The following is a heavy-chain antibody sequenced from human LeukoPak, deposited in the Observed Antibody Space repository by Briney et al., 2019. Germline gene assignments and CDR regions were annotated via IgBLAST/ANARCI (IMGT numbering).Heavy chain of an antibody. CDR2: VSYDGSSK. V-gene: IGHV3-30*01. J-gene: IGHJ4*02. CDR3: ARVTGHSGYDLKY. Sequence: PGRSLRLSCAASGFLFSAYDFHWVRQAPGKGLEWVAFVSYDGSSKNYAQSVKGRFTISRDNSKNTLYVQMNSLRREDTAVYYCARVTGHSGYDLKYWGQGALVTVSS. CDR1: GFLFSAYD. D-gene: IGHD5-12*01.